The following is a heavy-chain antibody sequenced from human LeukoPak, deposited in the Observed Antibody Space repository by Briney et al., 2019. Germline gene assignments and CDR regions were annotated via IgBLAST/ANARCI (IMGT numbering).Heavy chain of an antibody. CDR3: ARDLYCTNGVCFPTDY. V-gene: IGHV3-23*01. D-gene: IGHD2-8*01. CDR2: IIGSGRDT. Sequence: GGSLRLSCAASGFTFSSYAMNWVRQAPGKRLEWVSSIIGSGRDTYYADSVKGRITISRDNSKNTVYLQMNSLRAEDTALYYCARDLYCTNGVCFPTDYWGQGTLVTVSS. CDR1: GFTFSSYA. J-gene: IGHJ4*02.